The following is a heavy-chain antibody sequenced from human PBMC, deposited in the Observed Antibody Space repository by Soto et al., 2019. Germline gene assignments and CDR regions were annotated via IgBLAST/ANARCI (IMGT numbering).Heavy chain of an antibody. CDR3: ARGRITIL. D-gene: IGHD3-10*01. J-gene: IGHJ4*02. CDR1: GGSFSGYY. Sequence: QVQLQQWGAGLLKPSETLSLTCAVYGGSFSGYYWSWIRQPPGKGLEWIGEINHSGSTNYNPSLKSRVTISVDTSKNQFSLKLSSVTAADTAVYYCARGRITILWGQGTLVTVSS. V-gene: IGHV4-34*01. CDR2: INHSGST.